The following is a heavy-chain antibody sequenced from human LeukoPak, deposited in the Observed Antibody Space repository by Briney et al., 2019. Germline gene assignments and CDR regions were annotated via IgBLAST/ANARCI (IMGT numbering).Heavy chain of an antibody. CDR3: VNQISGWVY. J-gene: IGHJ4*02. V-gene: IGHV3-64D*09. CDR1: GFTFSTYA. D-gene: IGHD6-19*01. Sequence: QPGGSLRLSCSASGFTFSTYAMHWVRQAPGRGLEYVSAISSNGGTTYYADSVKGRFTISRDNSKNTLYLQMSSLRPEDTAVYYCVNQISGWVYWGQGTLVTVSS. CDR2: ISSNGGTT.